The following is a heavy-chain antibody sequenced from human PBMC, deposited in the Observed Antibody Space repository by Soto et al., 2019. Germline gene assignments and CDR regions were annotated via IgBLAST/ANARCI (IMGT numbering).Heavy chain of an antibody. CDR3: ARHKTTMLTVVSAFDP. CDR1: SQSFSNFY. CDR2: IFYSGST. J-gene: IGHJ5*02. D-gene: IGHD5-18*01. Sequence: SETLSLTCTMYSQSFSNFYWGWIRQPPGKGLEWLGSIFYSGSTFYNPALKSRVTFSVDTSKNHFSLKLSSVTAADTAVYYCARHKTTMLTVVSAFDPWGQGTRVTVSS. V-gene: IGHV4-39*02.